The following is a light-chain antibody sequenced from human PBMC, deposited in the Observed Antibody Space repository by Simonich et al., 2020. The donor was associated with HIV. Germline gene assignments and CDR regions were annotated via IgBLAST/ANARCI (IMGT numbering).Light chain of an antibody. J-gene: IGLJ3*02. CDR3: CSYADNYIWV. Sequence: QSALTQPASVSGSPGQSITISCTGTSSDVGNYNLVSWYQQHPGKAPKLMIYEDSKRPSGVSNRFSGSKSGNTASLTISGLQAEDEADYYCCSYADNYIWVFGGGTKLTVL. CDR2: EDS. CDR1: SSDVGNYNL. V-gene: IGLV2-23*01.